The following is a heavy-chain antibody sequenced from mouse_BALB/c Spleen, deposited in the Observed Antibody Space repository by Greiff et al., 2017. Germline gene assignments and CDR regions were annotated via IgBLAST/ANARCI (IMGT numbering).Heavy chain of an antibody. CDR1: GYTFTSYY. V-gene: IGHV1S81*02. Sequence: VQLVESGAELVKPGASVKLSCKASGYTFTSYYMYWVKQRPGQGLEWIGEINPSNGGTNFNEKFKSKATLTVDKSSSTAYMQLSSLTSEDSAVYYCTRGDYGYAMDYWGQGTSVTVSS. J-gene: IGHJ4*01. CDR2: INPSNGGT. CDR3: TRGDYGYAMDY. D-gene: IGHD1-1*02.